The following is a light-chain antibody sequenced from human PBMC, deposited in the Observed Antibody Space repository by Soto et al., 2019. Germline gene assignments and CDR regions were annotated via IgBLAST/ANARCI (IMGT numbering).Light chain of an antibody. J-gene: IGKJ4*01. CDR3: QQYDNYPLT. CDR2: DAS. Sequence: DIQMTQSPSTLSASVGDRVTITCRASQSVRSWLAWYQQKPGRAPKFLIYDASSLESGVPSRFSGSGSGTKFTLTISNLQPDDFPTYYCQQYDNYPLTFGGGTKVEI. V-gene: IGKV1-5*01. CDR1: QSVRSW.